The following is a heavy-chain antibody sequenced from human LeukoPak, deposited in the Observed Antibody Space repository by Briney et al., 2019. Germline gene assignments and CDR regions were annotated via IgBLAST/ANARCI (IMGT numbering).Heavy chain of an antibody. CDR1: GFTFDDYA. D-gene: IGHD3-9*01. V-gene: IGHV3-9*03. CDR3: AKGSYYDILTGDDAFDI. J-gene: IGHJ3*02. CDR2: ISWNSGSI. Sequence: GGSLRLSWAASGFTFDDYAMHWVRQAPGKGLEWVSGISWNSGSIGYADSVKGRFTVSRDNAKNSLYLQMTSLRAEDMALFYFAKGSYYDILTGDDAFDISGQRTMVTVSS.